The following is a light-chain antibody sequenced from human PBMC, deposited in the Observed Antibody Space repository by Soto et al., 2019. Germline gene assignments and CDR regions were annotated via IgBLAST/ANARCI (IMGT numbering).Light chain of an antibody. J-gene: IGKJ1*01. CDR2: AAS. CDR3: QQTYSTPRT. V-gene: IGKV1-39*01. Sequence: DIVMTQSPSSLSASVGDRVTITCRASQSVSSYLNWYQQKPRKAPTLLIYAASSVQSVVPSRFSGSGSATDFPLTISSLPHEDFATYYCQQTYSTPRTFGQGTKVEIK. CDR1: QSVSSY.